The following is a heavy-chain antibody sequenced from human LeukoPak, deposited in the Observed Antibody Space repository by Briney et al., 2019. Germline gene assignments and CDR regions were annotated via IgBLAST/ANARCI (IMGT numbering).Heavy chain of an antibody. CDR2: ISGSGGST. CDR1: GFTVSSND. CDR3: AKTGSSSPPPYYMDV. V-gene: IGHV3-23*01. J-gene: IGHJ6*03. D-gene: IGHD6-6*01. Sequence: PGGSLRLSCAASGFTVSSNDMSRVRQAPGKGLEWVSAISGSGGSTYYADSVKGRFTISRDNSKNTLYLQMNSLRAEDTAVYYCAKTGSSSPPPYYMDVWGKGTTVTVSS.